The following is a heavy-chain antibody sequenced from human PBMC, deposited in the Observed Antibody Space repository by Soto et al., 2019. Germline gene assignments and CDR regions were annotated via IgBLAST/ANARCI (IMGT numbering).Heavy chain of an antibody. CDR3: ARDRGITFGAVIVIREYYFDY. Sequence: SETLSLTCAVYGGSFSGYYWSWIRQPPGKGLEWIGEINHSGSTNYNPSLKSRVTISVDTSKNQFSLKLSSVTAAATAVYYCARDRGITFGAVIVIREYYFDYWGQGTLVTVS. V-gene: IGHV4-34*01. CDR1: GGSFSGYY. J-gene: IGHJ4*02. CDR2: INHSGST. D-gene: IGHD3-16*02.